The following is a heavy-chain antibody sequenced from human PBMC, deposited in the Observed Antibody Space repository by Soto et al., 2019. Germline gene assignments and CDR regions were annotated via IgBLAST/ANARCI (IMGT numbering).Heavy chain of an antibody. CDR2: IIPLVSTT. D-gene: IGHD2-8*01. V-gene: IGHV1-69*06. Sequence: QVQLVQSGAEVKKPGSSVKVSCKASGDTFTTNSLNWVRQAPGQGLEWMGGIIPLVSTTKYAQKDQDRVTTTGDKSTNTAYMELSSLRSDDTAVYYCARGLLYATTYLDYWSQGTPVTVSS. J-gene: IGHJ4*02. CDR1: GDTFTTNS. CDR3: ARGLLYATTYLDY.